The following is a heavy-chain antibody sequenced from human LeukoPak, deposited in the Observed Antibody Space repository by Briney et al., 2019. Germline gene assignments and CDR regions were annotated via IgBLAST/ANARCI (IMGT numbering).Heavy chain of an antibody. V-gene: IGHV3-33*01. J-gene: IGHJ4*02. CDR1: GFTFSSYG. CDR3: ARDAQRSGSYYVFDY. Sequence: GGSLRLSCAASGFTFSSYGMHWVRQAPGEGLEWVAVIWYDGSNKYYADSVKGRFTISRDNSKNTLYLQMNSLRAEDTAVYYCARDAQRSGSYYVFDYWGQGTLVTVSS. D-gene: IGHD1-26*01. CDR2: IWYDGSNK.